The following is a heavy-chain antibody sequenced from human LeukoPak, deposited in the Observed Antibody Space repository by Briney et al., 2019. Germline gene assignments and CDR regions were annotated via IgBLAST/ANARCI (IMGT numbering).Heavy chain of an antibody. CDR3: ARGGSYSLYYYYMDV. V-gene: IGHV3-74*01. Sequence: SGGSLRLSCAASGFTFSSYWMHWVRQAPGKGLVWVSRINSDGGSTSYADSVKGRFTISRDNAKNTLYLQMNSLRAEDTAVYYCARGGSYSLYYYYMDVWGKGTTVTVSS. CDR2: INSDGGST. D-gene: IGHD1-26*01. CDR1: GFTFSSYW. J-gene: IGHJ6*03.